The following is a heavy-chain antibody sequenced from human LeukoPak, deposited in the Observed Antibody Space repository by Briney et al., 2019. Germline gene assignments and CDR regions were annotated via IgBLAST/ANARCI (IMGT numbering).Heavy chain of an antibody. J-gene: IGHJ4*02. CDR2: IFPGDSDT. Sequence: GESLKISCKGSGYSFTNYWIGWVRRMPGKGLEWMGIIFPGDSDTRYSPSFQGQVTISADRSISTAYLQWSSLQASDTAMYYCARHTRTVDYWGQGTLVTVSS. V-gene: IGHV5-51*01. CDR1: GYSFTNYW. D-gene: IGHD4-11*01. CDR3: ARHTRTVDY.